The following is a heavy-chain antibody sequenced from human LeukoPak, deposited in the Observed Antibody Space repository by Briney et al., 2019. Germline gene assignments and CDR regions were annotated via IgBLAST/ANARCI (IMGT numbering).Heavy chain of an antibody. CDR1: GYTFTSYG. V-gene: IGHV1-18*01. CDR2: ISAYNGNT. CDR3: ASNIVVVAATSYYYYGMDV. D-gene: IGHD2-15*01. J-gene: IGHJ6*02. Sequence: ASVKVSCKASGYTFTSYGISWVRQAPGQGLEWMGWISAYNGNTNYAQKLQGRVTMTTDTSTSTAYMELRSLRSDDTAVYYCASNIVVVAATSYYYYGMDVWGQGTTVTVSS.